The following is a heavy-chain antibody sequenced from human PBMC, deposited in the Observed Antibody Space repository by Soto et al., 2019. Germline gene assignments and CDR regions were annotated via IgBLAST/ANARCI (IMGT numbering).Heavy chain of an antibody. Sequence: PSETLSLTCAVSGGSITSGAYYWTWIRQHPGKGLEWIAYIHYSGRTYYNPSLKSRVTISVDTSNNQFSLKLSSVTAADTAVYYCARGLVVATTPFDYWGQGTLVTVSS. V-gene: IGHV4-31*11. CDR2: IHYSGRT. CDR1: GGSITSGAYY. CDR3: ARGLVVATTPFDY. D-gene: IGHD2-15*01. J-gene: IGHJ4*02.